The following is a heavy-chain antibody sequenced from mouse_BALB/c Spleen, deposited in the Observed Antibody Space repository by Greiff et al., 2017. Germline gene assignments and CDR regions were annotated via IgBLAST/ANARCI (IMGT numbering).Heavy chain of an antibody. D-gene: IGHD1-1*01. CDR2: IYPYNGGT. CDR3: ARKAHYYYGSSYYFDY. CDR1: GYTFTDYN. J-gene: IGHJ2*01. Sequence: VQLQQSGPELVKPGASVKISCKASGYTFTDYNMHWVKQSHGKSLEWIGYIYPYNGGTGYNQKFKSKATLTVDNSSSTAYMELRSLTSEDSAVYYCARKAHYYYGSSYYFDYWGQGTTLTVSS. V-gene: IGHV1S29*02.